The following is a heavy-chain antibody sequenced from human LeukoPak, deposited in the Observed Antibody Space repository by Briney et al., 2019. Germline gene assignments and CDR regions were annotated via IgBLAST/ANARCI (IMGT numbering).Heavy chain of an antibody. V-gene: IGHV3-21*01. Sequence: PGGFLRLSCAASGFTFSSYSMNWVRQAPGKGLEWVSSISSSSSYIYYADSVKGRFTISRDNAKNSLYLQMNSLRAEDTALYYCARDPDYGDPNFDYWGQGTLVTVSS. CDR1: GFTFSSYS. CDR3: ARDPDYGDPNFDY. D-gene: IGHD4-17*01. J-gene: IGHJ4*02. CDR2: ISSSSSYI.